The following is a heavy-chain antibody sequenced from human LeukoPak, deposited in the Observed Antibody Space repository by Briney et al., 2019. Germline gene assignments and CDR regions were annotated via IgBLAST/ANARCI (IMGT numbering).Heavy chain of an antibody. CDR2: IYPGDSDT. CDR3: ARLRGWFEVRAFDV. CDR1: GYSFTNYW. J-gene: IGHJ3*01. V-gene: IGHV5-51*01. D-gene: IGHD6-19*01. Sequence: GESLKISCKGSGYSFTNYWIAWVRQMPGKGLEWMGIIYPGDSDTKYSPSFQGQVTISVDKSISTAYLQWSSLKASDTAMYYCARLRGWFEVRAFDVWGQGTMVTVSS.